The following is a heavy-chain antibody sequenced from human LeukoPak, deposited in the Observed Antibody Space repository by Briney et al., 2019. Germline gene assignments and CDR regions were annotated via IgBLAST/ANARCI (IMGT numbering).Heavy chain of an antibody. D-gene: IGHD5-18*01. CDR1: GYSISSGYY. CDR3: ASFGRGYSYGQFDY. J-gene: IGHJ4*02. Sequence: SETLSLTCTVSGYSISSGYYWGWIRQPPGKGLEWIGSIYHSGSTYYNPSLKSRVTISVDTSKNQFSLKLSSVTAADTAVYYCASFGRGYSYGQFDYWGQGTLVTVSS. CDR2: IYHSGST. V-gene: IGHV4-38-2*02.